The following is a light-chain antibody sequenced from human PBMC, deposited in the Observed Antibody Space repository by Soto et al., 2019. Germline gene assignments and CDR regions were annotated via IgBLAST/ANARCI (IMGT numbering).Light chain of an antibody. CDR1: QSVSSSY. Sequence: EIGLTQSPGTLSLSPGERATLSCRTSQSVSSSYLSWYQQKPGQAPRLLIYGASSRATGIPDRFSGSGSQTDFTVTISSLEPEDVAVYYCQQYSRSWWTLGHGTKVDIK. CDR3: QQYSRSWWT. CDR2: GAS. V-gene: IGKV3-20*01. J-gene: IGKJ1*01.